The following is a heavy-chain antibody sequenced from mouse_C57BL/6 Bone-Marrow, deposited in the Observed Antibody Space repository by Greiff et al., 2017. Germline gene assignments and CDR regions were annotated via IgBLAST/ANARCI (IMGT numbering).Heavy chain of an antibody. V-gene: IGHV5-6*01. CDR2: ISSGGSYT. CDR3: ARQTFGY. J-gene: IGHJ4*01. Sequence: EVHLVESGGDLVKPGGSLKLSCAASGFTFSSYGMSWVRQTPDKRLEWVATISSGGSYTYYPDSVKGRFTISRDNAKNTLYLQMSSLKSEDTAVYYCARQTFGYWGQGTSVTVSS. CDR1: GFTFSSYG.